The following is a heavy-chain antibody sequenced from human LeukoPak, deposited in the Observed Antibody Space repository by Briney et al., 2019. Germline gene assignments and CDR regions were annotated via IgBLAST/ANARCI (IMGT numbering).Heavy chain of an antibody. CDR3: ARVSITMVRGVSFQH. V-gene: IGHV3-74*01. J-gene: IGHJ1*01. CDR1: GFTFSSYW. Sequence: PGGSLRLSCAAPGFTFSSYWMHWVRQAPGKGLVWVSRINSDGSSTSYADSVKGRFTISRDNAKNTLYLQMNSLRAEDTAVYYCARVSITMVRGVSFQHWGQGTLVTVSS. CDR2: INSDGSST. D-gene: IGHD3-10*01.